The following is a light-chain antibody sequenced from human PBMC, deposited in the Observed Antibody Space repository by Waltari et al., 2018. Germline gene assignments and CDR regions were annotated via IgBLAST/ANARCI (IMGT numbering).Light chain of an antibody. CDR1: SSDIGTYNR. Sequence: QSALTQPPSVSGSPGQSVTISCTGTSSDIGTYNRVSWDQQPPATAPKVMIFEFSNRPSGVPDRFSGSKSGNTASLTISGLRAEDEAVYYCCSYTGSSTWVFGGGTKLTVL. CDR2: EFS. V-gene: IGLV2-18*02. CDR3: CSYTGSSTWV. J-gene: IGLJ3*02.